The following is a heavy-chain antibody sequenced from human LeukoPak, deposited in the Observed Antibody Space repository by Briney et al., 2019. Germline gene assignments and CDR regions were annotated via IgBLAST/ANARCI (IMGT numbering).Heavy chain of an antibody. Sequence: PGGSLRLSCAASGFTFVDYVMSWVRHAPGKGLEWVSGINWNGGSTGYADSVKGRFTISRDTAKNALYLQMNSLRAEDTALYYCARGCVGDDSSDYWGQGTLVTVSS. CDR3: ARGCVGDDSSDY. J-gene: IGHJ4*02. CDR2: INWNGGST. V-gene: IGHV3-20*04. D-gene: IGHD3-22*01. CDR1: GFTFVDYV.